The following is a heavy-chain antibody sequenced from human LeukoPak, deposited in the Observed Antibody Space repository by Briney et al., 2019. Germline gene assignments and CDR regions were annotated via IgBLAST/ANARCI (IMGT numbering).Heavy chain of an antibody. CDR1: GYTFTSYD. CDR2: MNPNSGNT. D-gene: IGHD3-9*01. J-gene: IGHJ4*02. CDR3: AGSYDILTGYDY. V-gene: IGHV1-8*01. Sequence: ASVNVSCKASGYTFTSYDINRVRQATGQGLEWMGWMNPNSGNTGYAQKFQGRVTMTRNTSISTAYMELSSLRSEDTAVYYCAGSYDILTGYDYWGQGTLVTVSS.